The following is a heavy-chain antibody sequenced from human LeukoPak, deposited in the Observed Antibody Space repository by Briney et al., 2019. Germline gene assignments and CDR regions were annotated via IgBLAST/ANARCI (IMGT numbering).Heavy chain of an antibody. CDR3: AKEGGAAAGYYYYYGMDV. J-gene: IGHJ6*02. CDR2: IRYDGSNK. Sequence: GGSLRLSCAASGFTFSSYGMHWVRQAPGKGLEWVAFIRYDGSNKYYADSVKGRFTISRDNSKNTLYLQMNSLRAEDTAVYYCAKEGGAAAGYYYYYGMDVWGQGTTVTVSS. CDR1: GFTFSSYG. V-gene: IGHV3-30*02. D-gene: IGHD6-13*01.